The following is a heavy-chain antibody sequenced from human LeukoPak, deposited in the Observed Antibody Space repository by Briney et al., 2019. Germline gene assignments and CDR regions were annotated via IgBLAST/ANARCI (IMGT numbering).Heavy chain of an antibody. CDR2: ISSSSSTI. V-gene: IGHV3-48*01. CDR3: AREGGSGWYYYYGMDV. J-gene: IGHJ6*02. D-gene: IGHD6-19*01. Sequence: GGSLRLSCAASGFTFSSYSMNWVRQAPGKGLEWVSYISSSSSTIYYADSVKGRFTISRDNAKNSLYLQMNNLRAEDTAVYYCAREGGSGWYYYYGMDVWGQGTTVTVSS. CDR1: GFTFSSYS.